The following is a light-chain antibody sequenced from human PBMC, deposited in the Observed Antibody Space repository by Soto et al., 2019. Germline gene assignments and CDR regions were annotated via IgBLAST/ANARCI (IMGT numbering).Light chain of an antibody. Sequence: QSVLTQPPSVSGSPGQRVTISCTGSSSNIGAGYDVHWYQQLPGTAPKLLFYGNSNRPSGVPDRFSGSKSGTSASLAITGLQAEDEADDYCQSYDSSLSGYVVFGGGTKLTVL. CDR1: SSNIGAGYD. J-gene: IGLJ2*01. CDR3: QSYDSSLSGYVV. CDR2: GNS. V-gene: IGLV1-40*01.